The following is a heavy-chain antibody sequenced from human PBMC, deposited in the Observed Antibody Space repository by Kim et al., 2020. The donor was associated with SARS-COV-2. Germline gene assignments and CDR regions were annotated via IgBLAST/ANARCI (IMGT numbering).Heavy chain of an antibody. D-gene: IGHD2-21*02. CDR1: GGSISSGGYY. CDR2: IYYSGST. Sequence: SETLSLTCTVSGGSISSGGYYWSWIRQHPGKGLEWIGYIYYSGSTYYNPSLKSRVTISVDTSKNQFSLKLSSVTAADTAVYYCARDGACGGDCSNDAFDIWGQGTMVTVSS. V-gene: IGHV4-31*03. J-gene: IGHJ3*02. CDR3: ARDGACGGDCSNDAFDI.